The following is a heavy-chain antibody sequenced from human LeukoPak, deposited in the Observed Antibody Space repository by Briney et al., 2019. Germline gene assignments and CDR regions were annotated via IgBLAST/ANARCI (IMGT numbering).Heavy chain of an antibody. D-gene: IGHD6-13*01. V-gene: IGHV1-69*13. CDR3: ARDGSSSSIRYFDY. CDR2: IIPIFGTA. CDR1: GGTFSSYA. J-gene: IGHJ4*02. Sequence: GASVTVSCKASGGTFSSYAISWVRQAPGQGLEWMGGIIPIFGTANYAQKFQGRVTITADESTSTAYMELSSLRSEDTAVYYCARDGSSSSIRYFDYWGQGTLVTVSS.